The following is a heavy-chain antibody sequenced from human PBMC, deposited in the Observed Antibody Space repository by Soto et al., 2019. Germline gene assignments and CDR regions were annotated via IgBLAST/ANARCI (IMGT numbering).Heavy chain of an antibody. CDR3: ARDRSDPSLPERFAP. CDR1: GYTFTSYG. Sequence: ASVKVSCKASGYTFTSYGISWVRQAPGQGLEWMGWISAYNGNTNYAQKLQGRVTMTTDTSTSTAYMELRSLRSDDTAVYYCARDRSDPSLPERFAPWGQGTLVTVSS. CDR2: ISAYNGNT. D-gene: IGHD1-26*01. V-gene: IGHV1-18*01. J-gene: IGHJ5*02.